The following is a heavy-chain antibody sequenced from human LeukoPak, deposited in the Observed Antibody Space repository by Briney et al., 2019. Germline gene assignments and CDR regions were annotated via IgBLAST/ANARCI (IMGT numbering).Heavy chain of an antibody. J-gene: IGHJ4*02. CDR2: INSDGSST. Sequence: GGSLRLSCAASGFTFSSYWMHWVRQAPGKGLVWVSRINSDGSSTSCADSVKGRFTISRDNAKNTLYLQMNSLRAEDTAVYYCARVSFAGTIDDYGFDYWGQGTLVTVSS. D-gene: IGHD4-17*01. CDR3: ARVSFAGTIDDYGFDY. V-gene: IGHV3-74*01. CDR1: GFTFSSYW.